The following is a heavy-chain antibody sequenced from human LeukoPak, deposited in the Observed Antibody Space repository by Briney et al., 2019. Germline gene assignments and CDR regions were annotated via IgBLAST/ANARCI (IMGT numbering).Heavy chain of an antibody. CDR1: GGSISSYY. V-gene: IGHV4-59*01. J-gene: IGHJ4*02. Sequence: PSETLSLTCTVSGGSISSYYWSWIRQPPGKGLEWIGYIYYSGSTNYNPSLKSRVTISVDTSKNQFSLKLSSVTAADTAVYYCARAVAAPAPTHWGQGTLVTVSS. CDR2: IYYSGST. CDR3: ARAVAAPAPTH. D-gene: IGHD2-2*01.